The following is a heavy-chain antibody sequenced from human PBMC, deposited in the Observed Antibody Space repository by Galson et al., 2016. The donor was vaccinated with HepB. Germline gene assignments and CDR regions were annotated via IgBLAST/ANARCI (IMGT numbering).Heavy chain of an antibody. CDR3: AKDIDYNHWSFDL. CDR2: ISNTGHST. Sequence: SLRLSCAASGFTFSSYAMIWVRRAPGKGLEWVSSISNTGHSTYYADSVKGRFTISRDNSKNTVYLQMNSLRAEDTAVYYCAKDIDYNHWSFDLWGRGTLVSVS. J-gene: IGHJ2*01. CDR1: GFTFSSYA. V-gene: IGHV3-23*01. D-gene: IGHD4/OR15-4a*01.